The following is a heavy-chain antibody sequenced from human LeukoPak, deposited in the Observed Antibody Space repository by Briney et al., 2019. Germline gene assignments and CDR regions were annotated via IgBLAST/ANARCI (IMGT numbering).Heavy chain of an antibody. CDR1: GFTVSSNY. J-gene: IGHJ2*01. CDR2: IYSGGST. CDR3: GSTIDGNYWYFDL. D-gene: IGHD5-24*01. Sequence: GGSLRLSCAASGFTVSSNYMSWVRQAPGKGLEWVSVIYSGGSTYYADSVKGRFTISRDNSKNTLYLQMNSLRAEDTAVYYCGSTIDGNYWYFDLWGRGTLVTVSS. V-gene: IGHV3-53*01.